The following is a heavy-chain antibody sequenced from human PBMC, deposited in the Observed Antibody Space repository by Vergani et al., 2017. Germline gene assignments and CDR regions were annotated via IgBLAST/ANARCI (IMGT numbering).Heavy chain of an antibody. Sequence: QVQLVQSGAEVKKPGSSVKVSCKASGGTFSSYAISWVRQAPGQGLEWMGRIIPILGIANYAQKFQGSVTITADKSTSTAYMELSSLRSEDTAVYYCARVLTGQLGPDYWGQGTLVTVSS. CDR1: GGTFSSYA. V-gene: IGHV1-69*04. CDR2: IIPILGIA. CDR3: ARVLTGQLGPDY. J-gene: IGHJ4*02. D-gene: IGHD6-13*01.